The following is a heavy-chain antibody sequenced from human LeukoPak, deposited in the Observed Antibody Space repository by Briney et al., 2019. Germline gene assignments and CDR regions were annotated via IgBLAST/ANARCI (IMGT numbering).Heavy chain of an antibody. Sequence: PGGSLRLSCAASGFTFSTYWMHWVRQAPGKGLVWVSHMNVFGSGATYADSVKGRFTISRDNAKNTLYLHMNSLRAEDTAVYYCARATRIYSSGWYYSFDYRGQGTLVTVSS. J-gene: IGHJ4*02. CDR3: ARATRIYSSGWYYSFDY. CDR1: GFTFSTYW. D-gene: IGHD6-19*01. CDR2: MNVFGSGA. V-gene: IGHV3-74*01.